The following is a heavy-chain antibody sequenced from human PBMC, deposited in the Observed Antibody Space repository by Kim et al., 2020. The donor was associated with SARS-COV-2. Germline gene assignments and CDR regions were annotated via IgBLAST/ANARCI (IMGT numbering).Heavy chain of an antibody. V-gene: IGHV1-3*01. J-gene: IGHJ4*02. D-gene: IGHD3-9*01. CDR1: GYTFTSYA. CDR3: ARSGSVLRYFDWLNY. CDR2: INAGNGNT. Sequence: ASVKVSCKASGYTFTSYAMHWVRQAPGQRLEWMGWINAGNGNTKYSQKFQGRVTITRDTSASTAYMELSSLRSEDTAVYYCARSGSVLRYFDWLNYWGQGTLVTVSS.